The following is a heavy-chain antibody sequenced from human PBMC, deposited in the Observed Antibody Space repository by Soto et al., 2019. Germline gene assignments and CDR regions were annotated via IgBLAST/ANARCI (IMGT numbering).Heavy chain of an antibody. CDR3: AAIVVGATRHSDVDH. J-gene: IGHJ4*02. CDR1: GAPISSHDYF. D-gene: IGHD2-15*01. V-gene: IGHV4-39*01. CDR2: MHASGGT. Sequence: SETLSLTCIVSGAPISSHDYFWAWIRHPPGRGLEFIASMHASGGTYHASSLKSRATMSLDTSKDQFSLKLQSVTAADTGTYYCAAIVVGATRHSDVDHWGQGTLVTVPS.